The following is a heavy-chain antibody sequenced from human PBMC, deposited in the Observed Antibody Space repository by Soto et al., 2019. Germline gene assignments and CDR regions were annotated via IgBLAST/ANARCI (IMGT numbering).Heavy chain of an antibody. V-gene: IGHV3-49*04. CDR1: GFTFGDYA. CDR3: TTGRYTFGLDS. CDR2: IRSKAYGGTT. D-gene: IGHD5-18*01. J-gene: IGHJ4*02. Sequence: GGSLRLSCTASGFTFGDYAMSWVRQAPGKGLEWVGFIRSKAYGGTTEYAASVKGRFTISRDDSKSTLFLQMNSLKIEDTGVYYCTTGRYTFGLDSWGQGTLVTVSS.